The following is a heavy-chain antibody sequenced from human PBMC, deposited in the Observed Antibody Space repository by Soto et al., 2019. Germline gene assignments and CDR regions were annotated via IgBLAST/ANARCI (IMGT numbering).Heavy chain of an antibody. D-gene: IGHD5-18*01. CDR3: AKVGIAMVNRYGMDV. CDR1: GFTFSSYG. V-gene: IGHV3-30*18. CDR2: ISYDGSNK. Sequence: VGSLRLSCAASGFTFSSYGMHWVRQAPGKGLEWVAVISYDGSNKYYADSVKGRFTISRDNSKNTLYLQMNSLRAEDTAVYYCAKVGIAMVNRYGMDVWGQGTTVTVSS. J-gene: IGHJ6*02.